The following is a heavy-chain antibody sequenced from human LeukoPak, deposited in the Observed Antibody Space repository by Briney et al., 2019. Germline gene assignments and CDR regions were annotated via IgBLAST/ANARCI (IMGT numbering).Heavy chain of an antibody. CDR2: IYYIGST. J-gene: IGHJ4*02. D-gene: IGHD5-24*01. V-gene: IGHV4-39*01. CDR3: ARHQRGGYNGNVDY. CDR1: GGSISSYY. Sequence: SETLSLTCTVSGGSISSYYWGWVRQPPGKGLEWIGSIYYIGSTYYSPSLKSRVTLSVDSSKSQFSLKLSSVTAADTAIYYCARHQRGGYNGNVDYWGQGTLVTVSS.